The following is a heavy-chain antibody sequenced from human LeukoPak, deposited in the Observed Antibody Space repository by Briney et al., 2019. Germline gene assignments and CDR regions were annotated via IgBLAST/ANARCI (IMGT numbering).Heavy chain of an antibody. CDR3: AKDPTYDILTGYHDY. D-gene: IGHD3-9*01. Sequence: GGSLRLSCAASGFTFSSYAMSWVRQAPGKGLEWVSAISGSGGSTYYADSVKGRFTISRDNSKNTLYLQMNSLRAEDTAVYYCAKDPTYDILTGYHDYWGQGTLVTVSS. CDR2: ISGSGGST. CDR1: GFTFSSYA. V-gene: IGHV3-23*01. J-gene: IGHJ4*02.